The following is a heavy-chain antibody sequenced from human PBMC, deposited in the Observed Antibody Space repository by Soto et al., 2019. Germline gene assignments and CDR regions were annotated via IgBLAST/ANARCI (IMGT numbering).Heavy chain of an antibody. J-gene: IGHJ4*02. CDR1: GFTFDDNA. CDR2: INWKSDI. V-gene: IGHV3-9*01. CDR3: AISQDRGGRTTFIY. D-gene: IGHD3-16*01. Sequence: GGSLRLSCAVSGFTFDDNAMHWVRQAPEKGLEWVSGINWKSDIGYADSVKGRFTISRDNAENSLSLQMNSLRAEDTALYYCAISQDRGGRTTFIYWGQGTQVTVSS.